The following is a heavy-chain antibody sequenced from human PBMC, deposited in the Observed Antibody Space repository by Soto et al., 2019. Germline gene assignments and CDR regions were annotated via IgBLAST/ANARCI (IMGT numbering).Heavy chain of an antibody. CDR3: ARGPRITIFGVVIISGRWFDT. V-gene: IGHV4-34*01. D-gene: IGHD3-3*01. CDR1: GGSFSGYY. Sequence: SETLSLTCAVYGGSFSGYYWSWIRQPPGKGLEWIGEINHSGSTNYNPSLKSRVTISVDTSKNQFSLKLSSVTAADTAVYYCARGPRITIFGVVIISGRWFDTWGQGTLVTVS. J-gene: IGHJ5*02. CDR2: INHSGST.